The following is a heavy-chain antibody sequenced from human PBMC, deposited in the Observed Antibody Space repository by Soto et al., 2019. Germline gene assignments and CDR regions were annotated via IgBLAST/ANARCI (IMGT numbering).Heavy chain of an antibody. CDR2: IYHGGCT. Sequence: ETLSHTCAVSAYSITSAYYCGRLRQPPGKGLKRIGSIYHGGCTYYNPSLNSRATLSIDMTNNHVSLILNSVTAADTAVYYCARVGPWVPYYYDSSPYTFENWFDPWGQGTLVTVSS. V-gene: IGHV4-38-2*01. CDR1: AYSITSAYY. J-gene: IGHJ5*02. D-gene: IGHD3-22*01. CDR3: ARVGPWVPYYYDSSPYTFENWFDP.